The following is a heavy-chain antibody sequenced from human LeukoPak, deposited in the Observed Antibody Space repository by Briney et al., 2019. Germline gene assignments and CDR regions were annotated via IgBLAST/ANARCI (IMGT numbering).Heavy chain of an antibody. Sequence: GGSLRLSCAASGFTFSDYGMYWVRQAPGKGLEWVTVISYHGNNKYYTDSVKGRFTISRDNAKNSLYLQMNSLRAEDTAVYYCAKGSTCGGDCYYFEYWGQGTLVTVSS. CDR3: AKGSTCGGDCYYFEY. CDR2: ISYHGNNK. D-gene: IGHD2-21*02. CDR1: GFTFSDYG. V-gene: IGHV3-33*03. J-gene: IGHJ4*02.